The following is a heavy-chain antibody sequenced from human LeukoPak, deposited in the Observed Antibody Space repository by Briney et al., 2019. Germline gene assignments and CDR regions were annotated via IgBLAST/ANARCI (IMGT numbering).Heavy chain of an antibody. J-gene: IGHJ3*02. CDR2: VYPGDSDT. CDR3: ARQRGHNYGAFDI. CDR1: GYTFTNYW. D-gene: IGHD4-11*01. Sequence: GESLKISCKGSGYTFTNYWIGWVRQMPGKGLEWMGIVYPGDSDTRYSPSFQGRVTISADKSISTAYLQWSSLKASDTAMYYCARQRGHNYGAFDIWGQGTMVTVSS. V-gene: IGHV5-51*01.